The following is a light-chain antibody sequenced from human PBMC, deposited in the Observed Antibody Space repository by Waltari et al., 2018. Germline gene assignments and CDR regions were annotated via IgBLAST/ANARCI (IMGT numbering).Light chain of an antibody. V-gene: IGKV1-39*01. Sequence: DIQMTQSPSSLSASVGDRVTITCRASENVNNYLNWYQQKPGKAPKLLIYKASTLQSGVPSRFSGSGSGTDYTFTISSLQSEDVATYYCQHGYGTPLTFGGVTKVEIK. CDR1: ENVNNY. J-gene: IGKJ4*01. CDR3: QHGYGTPLT. CDR2: KAS.